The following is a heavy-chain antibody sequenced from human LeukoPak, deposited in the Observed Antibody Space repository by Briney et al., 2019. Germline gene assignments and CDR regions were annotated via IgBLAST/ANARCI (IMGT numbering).Heavy chain of an antibody. CDR1: GGSISSSSYY. Sequence: KASETLSLTCTVSGGSISSSSYYWGWIRQPPGKGLEWIGSIYYSGSTYYNPSLKSRVTISVDTSKNQFSLKLSSVTAADTAVYYCARTDCSGGSCSPNYYYYHYMDVWGKGTTVTVSS. CDR3: ARTDCSGGSCSPNYYYYHYMDV. CDR2: IYYSGST. D-gene: IGHD2-15*01. V-gene: IGHV4-39*07. J-gene: IGHJ6*03.